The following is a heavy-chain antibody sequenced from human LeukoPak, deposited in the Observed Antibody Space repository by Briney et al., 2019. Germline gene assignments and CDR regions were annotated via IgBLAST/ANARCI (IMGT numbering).Heavy chain of an antibody. J-gene: IGHJ4*02. CDR3: ARDLLFGESVDY. CDR2: IYHSGST. V-gene: IGHV4-38-2*02. D-gene: IGHD3-10*02. Sequence: SETLSLTCTVSGYSISSGYYWGWIRQPPGKGLEWIGSIYHSGSTYYNPSLKSRVTISVDTSKNQFSLKLSSVTAADTAVYYCARDLLFGESVDYWGQGTLVTVSS. CDR1: GYSISSGYY.